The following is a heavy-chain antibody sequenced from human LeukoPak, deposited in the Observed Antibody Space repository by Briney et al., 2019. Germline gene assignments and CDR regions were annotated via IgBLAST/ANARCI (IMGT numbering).Heavy chain of an antibody. CDR2: IYYSGST. V-gene: IGHV4-59*01. Sequence: TSGTLSLTCTVSGGSISSFYWSWIRQPPGKGLEWIGYIYYSGSTNYNPSLKSRVTISVDTSKNQFSLKLSSVTAGDTAVYYCARGYGRDGYRTLDYWGQGTLVTVSS. CDR1: GGSISSFY. D-gene: IGHD5-24*01. CDR3: ARGYGRDGYRTLDY. J-gene: IGHJ4*02.